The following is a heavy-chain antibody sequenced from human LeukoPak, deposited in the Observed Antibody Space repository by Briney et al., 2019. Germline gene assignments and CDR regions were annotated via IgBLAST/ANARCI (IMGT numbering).Heavy chain of an antibody. D-gene: IGHD2-21*02. J-gene: IGHJ6*02. CDR3: ARDSGIVVVTAISGYYYGMDA. CDR2: ISSSSSYI. V-gene: IGHV3-21*01. CDR1: GFTFSSYS. Sequence: GGSLRLSCAASGFTFSSYSMNWVRQAPGKGLEWVSSISSSSSYIYYADSVKGRFTISRDNAKNSLYLQMNSLRAEDTAVYYCARDSGIVVVTAISGYYYGMDAWGQGTTVTVSS.